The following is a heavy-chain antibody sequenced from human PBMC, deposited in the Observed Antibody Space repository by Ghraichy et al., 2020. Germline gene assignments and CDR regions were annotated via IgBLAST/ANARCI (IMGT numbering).Heavy chain of an antibody. V-gene: IGHV4-39*01. CDR3: ARHNKIVVVSAFDI. CDR1: GGSISSSSYY. CDR2: IYYSGST. D-gene: IGHD3-22*01. Sequence: SETLSLTCTVSGGSISSSSYYWGWIRQPPGKGLEWIGSIYYSGSTYYNPSLKSRVTISVDTSKNQFSLKLSSVTAADTAVYYCARHNKIVVVSAFDIWGQGQMVTVSS. J-gene: IGHJ3*02.